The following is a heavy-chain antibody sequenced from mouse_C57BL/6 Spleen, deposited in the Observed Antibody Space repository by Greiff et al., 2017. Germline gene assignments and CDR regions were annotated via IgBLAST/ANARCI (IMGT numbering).Heavy chain of an antibody. V-gene: IGHV5-4*03. J-gene: IGHJ3*01. CDR1: GFTFSSSA. CDR3: ARGGWDRFAY. Sequence: EVKLEESGGGLVKPGGSLKLSCAASGFTFSSSAMSWVRQTPEKRLAWVATISDGGSYTYYPDNVKGRFTISRDNAKNNLYRQMSHLKSEDTAMYYCARGGWDRFAYWGQGTLVTVSA. D-gene: IGHD4-1*01. CDR2: ISDGGSYT.